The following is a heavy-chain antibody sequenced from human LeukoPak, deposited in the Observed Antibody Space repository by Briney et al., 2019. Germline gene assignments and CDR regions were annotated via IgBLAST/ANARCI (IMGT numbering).Heavy chain of an antibody. D-gene: IGHD6-6*01. J-gene: IGHJ5*02. Sequence: PGGSLKLSCTASGFTFSDYYISWIRQAPGKGLEWVAVIWYDGSNKYYADSVKGRFTISRDNSKNTLYLQMNSLRAEDTAVYYCAKDHLALGSSSAWFDPWGQGTLVTVSS. CDR1: GFTFSDYY. CDR3: AKDHLALGSSSAWFDP. CDR2: IWYDGSNK. V-gene: IGHV3-33*06.